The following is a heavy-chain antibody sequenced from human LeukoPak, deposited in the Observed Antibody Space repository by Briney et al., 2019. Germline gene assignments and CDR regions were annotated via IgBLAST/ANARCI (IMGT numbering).Heavy chain of an antibody. CDR1: GGTFSSYA. CDR3: ARGDSHYDFWSGYYFDY. CDR2: IIPILGIA. D-gene: IGHD3-3*01. J-gene: IGHJ4*02. V-gene: IGHV1-69*04. Sequence: ASVKVSCKASGGTFSSYAISWVRQAPGQGLEWTGRIIPILGIANYAQKFQGRVTITADKSTSTAYMELSSLRSENTAVYYCARGDSHYDFWSGYYFDYWGQGTLVTVSS.